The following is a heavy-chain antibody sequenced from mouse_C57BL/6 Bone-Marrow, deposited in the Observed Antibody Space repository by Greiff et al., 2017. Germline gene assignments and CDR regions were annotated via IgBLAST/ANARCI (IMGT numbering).Heavy chain of an antibody. J-gene: IGHJ4*01. D-gene: IGHD1-1*02. CDR2: IHPNSGST. CDR1: GYTFTSYW. CDR3: ARYRYGAMDY. V-gene: IGHV1-64*01. Sequence: QVQLQQSGAELVKPGASVKLSCKASGYTFTSYWMHWVKQRPGQGLEWIGMIHPNSGSTNYNEKFKSKATLTVDKSSSTAYMQLSSLTSEDSAVYYCARYRYGAMDYWGQGTSVTVSS.